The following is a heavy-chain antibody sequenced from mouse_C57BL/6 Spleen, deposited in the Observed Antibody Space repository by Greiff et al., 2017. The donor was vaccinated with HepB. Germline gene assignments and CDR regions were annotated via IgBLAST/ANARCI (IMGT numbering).Heavy chain of an antibody. D-gene: IGHD2-5*01. CDR3: ARLGAYYSNYEGFAY. J-gene: IGHJ3*01. V-gene: IGHV5-9*01. CDR1: GFTFSSYT. Sequence: EVKLVESGGGLVKPGGSLKLSCAASGFTFSSYTMSWVRQTPEKRLEWVATISGGGGNTYYPDSVKGRFTISRDNAKNTLYLQMSSLRSEDTALYYCARLGAYYSNYEGFAYWGQGTLVTVSA. CDR2: ISGGGGNT.